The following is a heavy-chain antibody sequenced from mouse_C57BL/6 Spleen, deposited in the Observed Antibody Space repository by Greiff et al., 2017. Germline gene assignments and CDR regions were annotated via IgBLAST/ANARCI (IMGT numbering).Heavy chain of an antibody. D-gene: IGHD4-1*01. J-gene: IGHJ3*01. CDR3: ARGGANWGCAY. V-gene: IGHV1-26*01. CDR2: INPNNGGT. Sequence: EVQLQQSGPELVKPGASVKISCKASGYTFTDYYMNWVKQSHGKSLEWIGDINPNNGGTSYNQKFKGKATLTVDKSSSTAYMELRSLTSEDSAVYYCARGGANWGCAYWGQGTLVTVSA. CDR1: GYTFTDYY.